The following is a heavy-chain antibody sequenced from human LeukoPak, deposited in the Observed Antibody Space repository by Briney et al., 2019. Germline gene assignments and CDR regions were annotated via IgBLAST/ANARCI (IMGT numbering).Heavy chain of an antibody. CDR3: ARGTLYYDFWSGLATATYYYYYMDV. Sequence: GGSLRLSCAASGFTFSSYWMSWVRQAPGKGLEWVANIKQDGSEKYYVDSVKGRFTISRDNAKNSLYLQMNSLRAEDTVVYYCARGTLYYDFWSGLATATYYYYYMDVWGKGTTVTVSS. V-gene: IGHV3-7*01. CDR2: IKQDGSEK. CDR1: GFTFSSYW. J-gene: IGHJ6*03. D-gene: IGHD3-3*01.